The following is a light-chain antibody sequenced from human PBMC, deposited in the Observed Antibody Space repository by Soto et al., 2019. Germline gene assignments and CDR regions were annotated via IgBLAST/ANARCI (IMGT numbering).Light chain of an antibody. CDR3: QQYYDWPPLT. CDR2: DAS. Sequence: EIVMTQSPATLSVSPGERVTLSCRASQSVRNNLAWYQQKPGQAPRLLIHDASTRATGIPARFGGSGSGTEFTLTINSLQSEDFAVYYCQQYYDWPPLTFGGGTKVEIK. CDR1: QSVRNN. V-gene: IGKV3-15*01. J-gene: IGKJ4*01.